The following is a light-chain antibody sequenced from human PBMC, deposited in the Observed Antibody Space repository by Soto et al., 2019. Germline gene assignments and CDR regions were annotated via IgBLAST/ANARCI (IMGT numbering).Light chain of an antibody. CDR1: QSISSY. J-gene: IGKJ3*01. Sequence: DIQMTQSPSTLSASVRERFTITCRASQSISSYLNWYQQKPGKAPKLLIYAASSLQSGVPSRFSGSGSGTDFTLTISSLQPEDFATYYCQQSYSTPRGFTFGPGTKVDI. CDR3: QQSYSTPRGFT. CDR2: AAS. V-gene: IGKV1-39*01.